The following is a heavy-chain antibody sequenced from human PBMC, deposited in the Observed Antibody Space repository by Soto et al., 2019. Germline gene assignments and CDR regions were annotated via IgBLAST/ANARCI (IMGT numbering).Heavy chain of an antibody. CDR2: ISAYNGNT. J-gene: IGHJ4*02. V-gene: IGHV1-18*04. D-gene: IGHD3-3*01. Sequence: ASVKVSCKASGYTFTSYGISWVRHAPGRGLEWMGWISAYNGNTNYAQKLQGRVTMTTDTSTSTAYMELRSLRSDDTAVYYCAKHSYYDFWPGHYYYLDFWGQGTLVTVS. CDR3: AKHSYYDFWPGHYYYLDF. CDR1: GYTFTSYG.